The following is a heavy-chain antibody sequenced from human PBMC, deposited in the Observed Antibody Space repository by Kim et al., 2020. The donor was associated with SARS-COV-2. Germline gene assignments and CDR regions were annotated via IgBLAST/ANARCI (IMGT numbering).Heavy chain of an antibody. Sequence: GGSLRLSCAASGFTFSSYGMHWVRQAPGKGLEWVAVISYDGSNKYYADSVKGRFTISRDNSKNTLYLQMNSLRAEDTAVYYCAKARGYDSSGYYY. CDR1: GFTFSSYG. J-gene: IGHJ6*01. V-gene: IGHV3-30*18. CDR2: ISYDGSNK. D-gene: IGHD3-22*01. CDR3: AKARGYDSSGYYY.